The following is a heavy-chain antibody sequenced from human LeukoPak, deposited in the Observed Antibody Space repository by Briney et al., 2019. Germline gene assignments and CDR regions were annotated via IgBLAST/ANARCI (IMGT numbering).Heavy chain of an antibody. D-gene: IGHD2-2*01. J-gene: IGHJ6*02. Sequence: GGSLRLSCAASGFTFSSYEMNWVRQAPGKGLGWVSYISSSGSTIYYADSVKGRFTISRDNAKNSLYLQMNSLRAEDTAVYYCARDMIPAAIYYYYGMDVWGQGTTVTVSS. CDR3: ARDMIPAAIYYYYGMDV. V-gene: IGHV3-48*03. CDR2: ISSSGSTI. CDR1: GFTFSSYE.